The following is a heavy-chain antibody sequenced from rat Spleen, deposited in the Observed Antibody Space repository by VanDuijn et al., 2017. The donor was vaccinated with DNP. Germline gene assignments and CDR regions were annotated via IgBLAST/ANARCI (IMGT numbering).Heavy chain of an antibody. D-gene: IGHD1-1*01. CDR1: GFTFSDYN. CDR3: TRYYDSFDY. V-gene: IGHV5-7*01. Sequence: EVQLVESGGGLVQPGRSLKLSCVASGFTFSDYNMAWVRQAPKKGLEWVATISYDGTRTYYRASVKGRFTISRDYAKPTLYLQMDSLRSEDTATYYCTRYYDSFDYWGQGVMVTVSS. CDR2: ISYDGTRT. J-gene: IGHJ2*01.